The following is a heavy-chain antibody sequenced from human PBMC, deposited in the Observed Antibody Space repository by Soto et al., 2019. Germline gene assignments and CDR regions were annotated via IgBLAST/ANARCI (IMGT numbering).Heavy chain of an antibody. CDR3: ARHERSSSGFDY. V-gene: IGHV4-39*01. CDR2: IFYSGNT. J-gene: IGHJ4*02. D-gene: IGHD6-6*01. Sequence: SETLSLTCTVSGGSISSTTYYWGWIRQPPGKGLEWIGSIFYSGNTYYNPSLKSRVTMSVDTSKKQFSLILNSVTAADTAVYYCARHERSSSGFDYWGQGNTVTVSS. CDR1: GGSISSTTYY.